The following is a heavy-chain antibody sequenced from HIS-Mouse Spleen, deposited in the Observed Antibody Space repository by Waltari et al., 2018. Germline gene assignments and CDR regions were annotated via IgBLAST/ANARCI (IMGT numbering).Heavy chain of an antibody. CDR3: ARAGGIAAAGYFQH. Sequence: QVQLVQSGAEVKKPGASVTVSCKASGYTFTGYYMHWVRQAPGQGRGWMGWINPSRGGTNYAQKVQGRVTMTRDTSISTAYMELSRLRSDDTAVYYCARAGGIAAAGYFQHWGQGTLVTVSS. D-gene: IGHD6-13*01. CDR1: GYTFTGYY. V-gene: IGHV1-2*02. J-gene: IGHJ1*01. CDR2: INPSRGGT.